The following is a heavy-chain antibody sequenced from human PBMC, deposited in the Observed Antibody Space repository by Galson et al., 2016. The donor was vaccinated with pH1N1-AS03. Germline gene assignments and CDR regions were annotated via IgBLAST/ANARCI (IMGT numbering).Heavy chain of an antibody. J-gene: IGHJ4*02. Sequence: SLRLSCAASGFTFSDYYMSWIRQAPGKGLEWVSCITSSDNTGTTIYYADSVKGRFTISRDNAKNSLYLQMNSLRAEDTAIYYCARGWYDFWSGYLVDPFDYWGQGALVTVSS. D-gene: IGHD3-3*01. V-gene: IGHV3-11*01. CDR1: GFTFSDYY. CDR2: ITSSDNTGTTI. CDR3: ARGWYDFWSGYLVDPFDY.